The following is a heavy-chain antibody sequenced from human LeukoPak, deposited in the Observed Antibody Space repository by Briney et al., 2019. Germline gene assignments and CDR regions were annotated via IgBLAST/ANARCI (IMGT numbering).Heavy chain of an antibody. CDR1: GFTFSSYA. J-gene: IGHJ4*02. CDR3: ARDWVYKIDY. V-gene: IGHV3-74*01. Sequence: GGSLRLSCAASGFTFSSYAMSWVRRTPGKGLVWVSRISHDGFISYADSVKGRFTISRDNAKNTLILQMNSLRAEDTAVYYCARDWVYKIDYWGRGTLVTVSS. CDR2: ISHDGFI. D-gene: IGHD5-24*01.